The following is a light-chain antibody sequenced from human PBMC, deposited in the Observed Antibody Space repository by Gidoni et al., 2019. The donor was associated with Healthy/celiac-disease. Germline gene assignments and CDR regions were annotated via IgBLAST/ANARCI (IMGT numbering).Light chain of an antibody. J-gene: IGKJ1*01. CDR1: QSISSY. CDR3: QQSYSTPRT. Sequence: DIQMTQSPSPLSASVGDRVTITCRASQSISSYLNWYQQKPGKAPKLLIYAASSLQSGVPSRFSGSGSGTDFTLTISSLQPEDCATYYCQQSYSTPRTFGQGTKVEIK. V-gene: IGKV1-39*01. CDR2: AAS.